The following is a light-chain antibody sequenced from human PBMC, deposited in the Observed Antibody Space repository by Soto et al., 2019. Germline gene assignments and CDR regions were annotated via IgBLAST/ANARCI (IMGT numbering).Light chain of an antibody. CDR2: EVT. V-gene: IGLV2-18*01. Sequence: QSVLTQPPSVSGSPGQSVTISCTGTSGDIGSYNRASWFQQPPGTAPQLMIYEVTNRPSGVPDRFSGSKSGNTASLTISGLQTEDETSNSTPFVVGTGTKVTVL. J-gene: IGLJ1*01. CDR1: SGDIGSYNR. CDR3: PFV.